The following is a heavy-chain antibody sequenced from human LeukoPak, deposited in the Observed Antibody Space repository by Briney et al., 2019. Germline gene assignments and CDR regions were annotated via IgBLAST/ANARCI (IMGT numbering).Heavy chain of an antibody. V-gene: IGHV3-33*06. CDR3: AKDRGAYCSSTSCYLDY. CDR2: IWYDGSNK. Sequence: GGSLRLSCAASGFTFCSYGMHWVRQAPGKGLEWVAVIWYDGSNKYYADSAKGRFTISRDNSKNTLYLQMNSLRAEDTAVYYCAKDRGAYCSSTSCYLDYWGQGTLVTVSS. D-gene: IGHD2-2*01. J-gene: IGHJ4*02. CDR1: GFTFCSYG.